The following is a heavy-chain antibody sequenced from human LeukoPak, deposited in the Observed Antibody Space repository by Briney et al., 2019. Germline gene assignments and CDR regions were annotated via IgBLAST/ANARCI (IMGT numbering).Heavy chain of an antibody. Sequence: PSETLSLTCTVSGGSISSSSYYWGWIRQPPGKGLEWIGSIYYSGSTYYNPSLKSRVTISVDTSKNQFSLKLSSVTAADTAVYYCAREVRYDSRVLDPWGQGTLVTVSS. J-gene: IGHJ5*02. D-gene: IGHD3-22*01. CDR1: GGSISSSSYY. CDR2: IYYSGST. V-gene: IGHV4-39*07. CDR3: AREVRYDSRVLDP.